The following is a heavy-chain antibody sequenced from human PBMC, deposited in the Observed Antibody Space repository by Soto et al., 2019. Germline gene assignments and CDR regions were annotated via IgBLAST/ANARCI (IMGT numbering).Heavy chain of an antibody. D-gene: IGHD4-17*01. J-gene: IGHJ2*01. CDR2: IYSGGST. CDR3: ARGRAGDYWYFDL. Sequence: EVQLVESGGGLVQPGGSLRLSCAASGFTVSSNYMSWVRQAPGKGLEWVSVIYSGGSTYYADSVKGRFTISRHNSKNKLYLQMNSLRAEDTAVYYCARGRAGDYWYFDLWGRGTLVTVSS. CDR1: GFTVSSNY. V-gene: IGHV3-53*04.